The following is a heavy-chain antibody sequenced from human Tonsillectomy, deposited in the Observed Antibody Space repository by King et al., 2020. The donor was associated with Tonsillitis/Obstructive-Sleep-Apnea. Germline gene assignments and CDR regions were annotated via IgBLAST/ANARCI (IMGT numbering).Heavy chain of an antibody. CDR1: GFAFSSYA. V-gene: IGHV3-64D*06. CDR3: VKVHNWNYLGGAFDI. J-gene: IGHJ3*02. CDR2: ISSNGGRT. Sequence: EVQLVESGGGLVQPGGSLRLSCSASGFAFSSYAMHCVRPAPGKGLEYVSAISSNGGRTKYEDSAKGRFSISRDNSKNTLYLQMSSLRAEDTAVYYCVKVHNWNYLGGAFDIWGQGTMVTVSS. D-gene: IGHD1-7*01.